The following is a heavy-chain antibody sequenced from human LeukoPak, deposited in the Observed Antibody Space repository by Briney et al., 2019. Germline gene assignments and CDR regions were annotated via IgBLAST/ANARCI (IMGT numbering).Heavy chain of an antibody. CDR2: INPNSGGT. CDR1: GYTFTAYY. Sequence: ASVKVSCKTSGYTFTAYYIYWVRQAPRQGLEWMGWINPNSGGTNYAQKFQGRVTMTRDTSISTAYMALTSLRSDATAVYYGATDSSPASWGQGTLVTVSS. CDR3: ATDSSPAS. V-gene: IGHV1-2*02. J-gene: IGHJ5*02.